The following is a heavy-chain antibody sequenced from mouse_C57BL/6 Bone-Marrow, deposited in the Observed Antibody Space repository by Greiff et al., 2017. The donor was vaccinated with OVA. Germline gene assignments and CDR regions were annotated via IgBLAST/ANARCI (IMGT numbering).Heavy chain of an antibody. J-gene: IGHJ4*01. D-gene: IGHD1-1*01. V-gene: IGHV1-50*01. CDR2: IDPSASYT. CDR3: ARSHYYGSSYCAMDY. Sequence: QVQLQQPGAELVKPGASVKLSCKASGYTFTSYWMQWVKQRPGQGLEWIGEIDPSASYTNYNQKFKGKATLTVDTSSSTAYMQLSSLTSEDSAVYYCARSHYYGSSYCAMDYWGQGTSVTVSS. CDR1: GYTFTSYW.